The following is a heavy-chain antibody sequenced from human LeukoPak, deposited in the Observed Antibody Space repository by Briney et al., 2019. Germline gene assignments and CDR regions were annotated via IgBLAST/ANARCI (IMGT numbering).Heavy chain of an antibody. V-gene: IGHV3-48*04. CDR1: GFTFSSYS. CDR3: ARVFRPSLTVFIIRGAFDI. D-gene: IGHD3-3*01. J-gene: IGHJ3*02. CDR2: ISSSSITI. Sequence: GGSLRLSCAASGFTFSSYSMNWVRQAPGKGLEWVSYISSSSITIHYTDSVKGRFTISRDNDKNSLYLQMNSLRVEDTAVYYCARVFRPSLTVFIIRGAFDIWGQGTMVTVSS.